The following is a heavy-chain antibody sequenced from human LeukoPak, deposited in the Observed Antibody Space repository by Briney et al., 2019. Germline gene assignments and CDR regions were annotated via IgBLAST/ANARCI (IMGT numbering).Heavy chain of an antibody. CDR3: ARLAGPYSGSYFWDY. J-gene: IGHJ3*01. D-gene: IGHD1-26*01. V-gene: IGHV7-4-1*02. CDR1: GYTFTSYA. Sequence: AASVKVSCKASGYTFTSYAMNWVRQAPAQGREWMGWINTNTGNPTYAQGFTGRFVFSLDTSVSTAYLQISSIKADDTAVYYCARLAGPYSGSYFWDYWGQGTMVTVSS. CDR2: INTNTGNP.